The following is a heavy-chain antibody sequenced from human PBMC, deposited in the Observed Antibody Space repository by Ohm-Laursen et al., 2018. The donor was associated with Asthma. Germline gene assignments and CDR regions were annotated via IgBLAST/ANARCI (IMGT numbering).Heavy chain of an antibody. Sequence: ALSLTCTVSGGSISSGGYYWSWIRQHPGKGLEWIGYIYYSGSTYYNPSLKSRVTISVDTSKNQFSLKLSSVTAADTAVYYCARVISSSGLDYWGQGTLATVSS. V-gene: IGHV4-31*03. CDR2: IYYSGST. CDR3: ARVISSSGLDY. CDR1: GGSISSGGYY. D-gene: IGHD3-22*01. J-gene: IGHJ4*02.